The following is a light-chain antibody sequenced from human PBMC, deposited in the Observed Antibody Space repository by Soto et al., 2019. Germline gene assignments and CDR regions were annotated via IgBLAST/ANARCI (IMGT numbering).Light chain of an antibody. CDR2: EVS. CDR3: SSHAGSINVA. Sequence: QPVLTQPPSASGSPGQSVTISCTGTSSDVGGYNYVSWYQQYPGKAPKLMIYEVSKRPSGVPDRFSGSKSGNTASLTVSGLRAEDEADYYCSSHAGSINVAFGGGTKLTVL. CDR1: SSDVGGYNY. V-gene: IGLV2-8*01. J-gene: IGLJ3*02.